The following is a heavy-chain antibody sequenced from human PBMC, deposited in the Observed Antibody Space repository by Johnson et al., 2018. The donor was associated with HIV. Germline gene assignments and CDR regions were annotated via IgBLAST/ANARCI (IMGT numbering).Heavy chain of an antibody. J-gene: IGHJ3*02. D-gene: IGHD1-26*01. CDR3: AREREWELRLDAFDI. CDR1: GFTFDHYA. V-gene: IGHV3-43D*03. Sequence: VQLVESGGAMVQPGGSLRLSCAVSGFTFDHYAMHWVRQVPGKGLEWVSLISCDGGNSSYADSVQGRFTISRDNSKNSLYLQMNSLRAEDTALYYCAREREWELRLDAFDIWGQGTMVTVSS. CDR2: ISCDGGNS.